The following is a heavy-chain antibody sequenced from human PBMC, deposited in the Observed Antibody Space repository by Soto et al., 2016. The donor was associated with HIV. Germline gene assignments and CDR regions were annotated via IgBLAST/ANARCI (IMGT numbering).Heavy chain of an antibody. J-gene: IGHJ4*02. D-gene: IGHD6-19*01. CDR3: AKERSVGIAVAGTYLGY. CDR1: GFTFSSYA. V-gene: IGHV3-23*01. CDR2: ISGSGGST. Sequence: EVQLLESGGGLVQPGGSLRLSCAASGFTFSSYAMSWVRQAPGKGLEWVSAISGSGGSTYYADSVKGRFTISRDNSKNTLYLQMNSLRAEDTAVYYCAKERSVGIAVAGTYLGYWGQGTLVTVSS.